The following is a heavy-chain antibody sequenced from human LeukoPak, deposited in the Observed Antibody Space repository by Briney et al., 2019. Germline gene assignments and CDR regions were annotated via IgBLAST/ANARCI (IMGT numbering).Heavy chain of an antibody. CDR2: ISYTGVS. CDR3: ARLPEGGYATSLGWFGP. CDR1: GVSISRSY. J-gene: IGHJ5*02. Sequence: PSETLSLTCTVSGVSISRSYWIWIRQTPGKGLEWIGYISYTGVSSYNPSLMSRVTISVDTSKNQFSLNVTSVTAADTAVYYCARLPEGGYATSLGWFGPWGQGTRVTVSS. V-gene: IGHV4-59*08. D-gene: IGHD5-24*01.